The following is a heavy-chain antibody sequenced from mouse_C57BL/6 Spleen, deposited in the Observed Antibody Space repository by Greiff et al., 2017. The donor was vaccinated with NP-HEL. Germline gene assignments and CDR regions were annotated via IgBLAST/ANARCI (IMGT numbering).Heavy chain of an antibody. D-gene: IGHD2-5*01. Sequence: QVQLKQPGAELVRPGSSVKLSCKASGYTFTSYWMDWVKQRPGQGLEWIGNIYPSDSETHYNQKFKDKATLTVDKSSSTAYMQLSSLTSEDSAVYYCARRGSYYSNYYAMDYWGQGTSVTVSS. CDR1: GYTFTSYW. CDR2: IYPSDSET. J-gene: IGHJ4*01. CDR3: ARRGSYYSNYYAMDY. V-gene: IGHV1-61*01.